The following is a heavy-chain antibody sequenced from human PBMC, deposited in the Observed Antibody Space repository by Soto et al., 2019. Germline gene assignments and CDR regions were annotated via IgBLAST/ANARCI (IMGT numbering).Heavy chain of an antibody. CDR2: IYYSGNT. D-gene: IGHD3-9*01. Sequence: QLQLQESGPGLVKPSETLSLTCTVSGGSISSSSYYWGWIRQPPGKGLEWIGSIYYSGNTYYNPSLKSRVTISVDTSKNQFSLKLSSVTAADTAVYYCARRGLRYFDWLVWGQGTTVTVSS. CDR3: ARRGLRYFDWLV. CDR1: GGSISSSSYY. J-gene: IGHJ6*02. V-gene: IGHV4-39*01.